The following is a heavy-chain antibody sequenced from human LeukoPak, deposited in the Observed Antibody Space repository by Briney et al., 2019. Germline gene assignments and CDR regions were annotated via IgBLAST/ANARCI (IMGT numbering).Heavy chain of an antibody. V-gene: IGHV4-59*02. D-gene: IGHD3-10*01. CDR3: AKSYYYGSGISYYYMDV. J-gene: IGHJ6*03. CDR1: GDSVRKYY. CDR2: MYHAGST. Sequence: SETLSLTCSVSGDSVRKYYWTWIRQSPGKGLEWIGYMYHAGSTNYNPSLKSRVKISVDTSKNQVSLNLSSVTAADTGVYYCAKSYYYGSGISYYYMDVWGKGTAVTISS.